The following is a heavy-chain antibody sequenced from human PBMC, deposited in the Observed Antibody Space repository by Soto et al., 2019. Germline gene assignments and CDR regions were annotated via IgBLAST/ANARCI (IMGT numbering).Heavy chain of an antibody. J-gene: IGHJ6*02. CDR1: GYTFTSYG. V-gene: IGHV1-18*01. D-gene: IGHD3-3*01. CDR3: ARDMMAAKSWYYDFWSGESYGMDV. Sequence: QVQLVQSGAAVKKPGASVKVSCKASGYTFTSYGITWVRQAPGQGLEGMGWISAYNGNTNYAQKLQGRVTMTTETPTSTAYMELRSLRADDTAVYYCARDMMAAKSWYYDFWSGESYGMDVWGQGTTVTVSS. CDR2: ISAYNGNT.